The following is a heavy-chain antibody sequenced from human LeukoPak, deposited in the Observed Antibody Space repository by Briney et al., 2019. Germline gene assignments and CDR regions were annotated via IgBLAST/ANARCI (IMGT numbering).Heavy chain of an antibody. CDR2: FFLKGST. CDR1: GYSITSAYY. V-gene: IGHV4-38-2*02. D-gene: IGHD2-2*01. J-gene: IGHJ4*02. CDR3: ARVARCTSCFDVDY. Sequence: SQTLSLTCTVSGYSITSAYYWGWIRQPPGKGLEWIGSFFLKGSTYYNPSLKSRVTISVDTSKNQFSLTLSSVTAADTAVYYCARVARCTSCFDVDYWGQGTLVTVSS.